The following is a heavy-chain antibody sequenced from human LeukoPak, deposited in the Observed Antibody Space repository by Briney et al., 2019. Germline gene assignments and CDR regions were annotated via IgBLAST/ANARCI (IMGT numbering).Heavy chain of an antibody. CDR1: GFTFSSYW. CDR2: RKEDGSEK. CDR3: ARDQFSGYYDY. Sequence: PGGSLRLSCAAAGFTFSSYWMTWVRQAPTKGLEWVANRKEDGSEKYYVDSVKGRFTISRDNAKNSLYLQINSLRAEDTAVYYCARDQFSGYYDYWGQGTLVTVSS. V-gene: IGHV3-7*01. D-gene: IGHD3-22*01. J-gene: IGHJ4*02.